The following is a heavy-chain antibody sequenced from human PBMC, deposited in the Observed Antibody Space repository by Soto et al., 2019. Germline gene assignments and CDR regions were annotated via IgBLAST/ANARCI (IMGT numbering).Heavy chain of an antibody. D-gene: IGHD1-26*01. CDR1: GFTFYEHA. Sequence: EVQLVQSGGGLVQPGGSLRLSCAASGFTFYEHAMHWVRQAPGKGLEWVSGITRNSGSEGYADSVKGRFIVSRDNAKNSLYLQMNSLRPEDTALYYCAKDKQGGTYLSGLDNWGQGTLVTVSS. J-gene: IGHJ4*02. V-gene: IGHV3-9*01. CDR2: ITRNSGSE. CDR3: AKDKQGGTYLSGLDN.